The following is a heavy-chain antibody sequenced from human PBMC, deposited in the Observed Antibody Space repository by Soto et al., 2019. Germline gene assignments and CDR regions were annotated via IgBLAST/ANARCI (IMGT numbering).Heavy chain of an antibody. Sequence: QVQLQESGPGLVKPSETLSLTCTVSGGSISSYYWSWIRQPPGKGLEWIGYIYYSGSTNYNPSLKSRVAISVDTSKNQLSLKLSSVTAADTAVYYCARRVLLWFGEFYDAFDIWGQGTMVTVSS. V-gene: IGHV4-59*01. J-gene: IGHJ3*02. CDR1: GGSISSYY. D-gene: IGHD3-10*01. CDR2: IYYSGST. CDR3: ARRVLLWFGEFYDAFDI.